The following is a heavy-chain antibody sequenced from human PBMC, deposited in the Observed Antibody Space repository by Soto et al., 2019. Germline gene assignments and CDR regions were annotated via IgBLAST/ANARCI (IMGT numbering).Heavy chain of an antibody. D-gene: IGHD6-13*01. CDR2: ISYDGSNK. CDR1: GFTFSSYG. Sequence: GGSLRLSCAASGFTFSSYGMHWVRQAPGKGLEWVAVISYDGSNKYYADSVKGRFTISRDNSKNTLYLQMNSLRAEDTAVYYCAKDRDIAAAGTIDYWGQGTLVTVSS. V-gene: IGHV3-30*18. CDR3: AKDRDIAAAGTIDY. J-gene: IGHJ4*02.